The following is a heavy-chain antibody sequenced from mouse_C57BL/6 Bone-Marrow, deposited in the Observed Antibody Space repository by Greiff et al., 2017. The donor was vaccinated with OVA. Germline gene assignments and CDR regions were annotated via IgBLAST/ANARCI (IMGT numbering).Heavy chain of an antibody. Sequence: QVQLQQPGAELVMPGASVKLSCKASGYTFTSYWMHWVKQRPGQGLEWIGEIDPSDSYTNYNQKFKGKSTLTVDKSSSTAYMQLSSLTSEDSAVYYCASGDYDGCAYWGQGTLVTVSA. V-gene: IGHV1-69*01. D-gene: IGHD2-4*01. CDR3: ASGDYDGCAY. CDR1: GYTFTSYW. CDR2: IDPSDSYT. J-gene: IGHJ3*01.